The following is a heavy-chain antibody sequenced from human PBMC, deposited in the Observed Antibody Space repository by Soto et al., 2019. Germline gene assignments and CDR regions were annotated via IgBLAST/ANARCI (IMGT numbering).Heavy chain of an antibody. CDR2: ISAYNGNT. Sequence: ASVKVSCKASGYTFTSYGISWVRQAPGQGLEWMGWISAYNGNTNYAQKLQGRVTMTTDTSTSTAYMELRSLRSDDTAVYYCARDRSITMVRGVIIYYYYGMDVWGQGTTVTVSS. CDR1: GYTFTSYG. D-gene: IGHD3-10*01. CDR3: ARDRSITMVRGVIIYYYYGMDV. V-gene: IGHV1-18*01. J-gene: IGHJ6*02.